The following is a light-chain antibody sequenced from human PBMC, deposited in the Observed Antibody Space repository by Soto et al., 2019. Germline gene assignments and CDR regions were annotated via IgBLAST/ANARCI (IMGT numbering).Light chain of an antibody. J-gene: IGKJ4*01. CDR1: QSVSDSY. CDR2: GAS. CDR3: QQDYNFPPLT. V-gene: IGKV3D-7*01. Sequence: PGERVTLSCRASQSVSDSYLTWFQQKPGLAPRLLIYGASTRATGIPARFSGSGAGTDFTLTISSLQPEDFAVYYCQQDYNFPPLTFGGGTKVEIK.